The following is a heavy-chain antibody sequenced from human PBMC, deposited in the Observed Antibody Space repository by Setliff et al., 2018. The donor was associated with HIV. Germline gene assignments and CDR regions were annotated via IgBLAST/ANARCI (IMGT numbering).Heavy chain of an antibody. Sequence: ASVKVSCKASGYPFNNFGISWVRQAPEQGLEWLAWINVYSGDTNFAQRFQGRVTMTSDASTGTAYMELRNLRSDDTAVYYCATDRTQTGISMVRGRLTDPARYPLDYWGPGTLVTVS. CDR2: INVYSGDT. J-gene: IGHJ4*02. V-gene: IGHV1-18*01. CDR3: ATDRTQTGISMVRGRLTDPARYPLDY. D-gene: IGHD3-10*01. CDR1: GYPFNNFG.